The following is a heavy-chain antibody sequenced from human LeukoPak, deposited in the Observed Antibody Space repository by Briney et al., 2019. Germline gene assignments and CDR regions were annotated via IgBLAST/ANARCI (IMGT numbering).Heavy chain of an antibody. CDR1: GGSISSHY. J-gene: IGHJ3*02. D-gene: IGHD6-13*01. CDR2: IYISGST. CDR3: ARRRIAARRDAFDI. Sequence: SETLSLTCTVSGGSISSHYWSWIRQPPGKGLEWIGYIYISGSTNYHPSLKSRVTISIDTSKSQFSLKLISVTAADTAVYYCARRRIAARRDAFDIWGQGTMVTVSS. V-gene: IGHV4-4*09.